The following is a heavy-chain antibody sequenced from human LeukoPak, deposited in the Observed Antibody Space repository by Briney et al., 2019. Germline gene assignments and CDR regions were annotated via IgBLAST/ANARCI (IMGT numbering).Heavy chain of an antibody. CDR2: FDPEDGET. CDR1: GYTLTELS. D-gene: IGHD2-2*01. CDR3: AKENGYALGFTDY. Sequence: ASVKVSCKVSGYTLTELSMHWVRQAPGKGLEWMGGFDPEDGETIYAQKFQGRVTMTEGTSTDTAYMELSSLRSEDTAVYYCAKENGYALGFTDYWGQGTLVTVSS. V-gene: IGHV1-24*01. J-gene: IGHJ4*02.